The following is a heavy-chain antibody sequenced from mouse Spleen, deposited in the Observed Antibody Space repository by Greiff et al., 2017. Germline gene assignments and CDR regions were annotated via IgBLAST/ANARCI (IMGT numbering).Heavy chain of an antibody. CDR2: IYPGSGNT. J-gene: IGHJ2*01. V-gene: IGHV1-76*01. D-gene: IGHD2-1*01. CDR1: GYTFTDYY. CDR3: ARRNLDYFDY. Sequence: VQLQQSGAELVRPGASVKLSCKASGYTFTDYYINWVKQRPGQGLEWIARIYPGSGNTYYNEKFKGKATLTAEKSSSTAYMQLSSLTSEDSAVYFCARRNLDYFDYWGQGTTLTVSS.